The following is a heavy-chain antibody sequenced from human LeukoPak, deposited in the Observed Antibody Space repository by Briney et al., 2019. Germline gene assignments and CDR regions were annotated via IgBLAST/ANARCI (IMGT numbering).Heavy chain of an antibody. CDR2: IYPADSDT. Sequence: GESLKTSCKGSGYSFTSYWIGWVRQMPGKGLEWMGIIYPADSDTRYIPSFQGQVTISADKSISTAYLQWSSLQASDTAMYYCARQGYCSSTSCQADYWGQGTLVTVSS. CDR3: ARQGYCSSTSCQADY. J-gene: IGHJ4*02. CDR1: GYSFTSYW. D-gene: IGHD2-2*01. V-gene: IGHV5-51*01.